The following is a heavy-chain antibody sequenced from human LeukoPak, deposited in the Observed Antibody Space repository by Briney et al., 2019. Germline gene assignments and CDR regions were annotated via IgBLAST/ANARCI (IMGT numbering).Heavy chain of an antibody. CDR1: GGSISTYY. V-gene: IGHV4-59*01. J-gene: IGHJ4*02. D-gene: IGHD2-15*01. CDR2: IYYSGST. Sequence: SETLSLTCSVSGGSISTYYWSWLRQPPGKGLEWIGHIYYSGSTNYNPSLKSRLTMSIDTPKKQFSLKLSSVTAADTAVYYCARGYCSGGTCYDARNQFDYWGQGTLVTVSS. CDR3: ARGYCSGGTCYDARNQFDY.